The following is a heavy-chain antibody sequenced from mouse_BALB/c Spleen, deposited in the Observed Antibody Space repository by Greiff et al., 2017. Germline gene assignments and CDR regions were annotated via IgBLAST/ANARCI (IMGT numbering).Heavy chain of an antibody. Sequence: EVKLVESGGGLVQPGGSLRLSCATSGFTFTDYYMSWVRQPPGKALEWLGFIRNKANGYTTEYSASVKGRFTISRDNSQSILYLQMNTLRAEDSATYYCARDNDYDDGCAYWGQGTLVTVSA. CDR3: ARDNDYDDGCAY. J-gene: IGHJ3*01. CDR2: IRNKANGYTT. D-gene: IGHD2-4*01. V-gene: IGHV7-3*02. CDR1: GFTFTDYY.